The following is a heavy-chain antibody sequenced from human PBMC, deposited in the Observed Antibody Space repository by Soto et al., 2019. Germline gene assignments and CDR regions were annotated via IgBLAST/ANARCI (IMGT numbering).Heavy chain of an antibody. V-gene: IGHV4-59*01. CDR2: IYYSGSP. J-gene: IGHJ4*02. D-gene: IGHD5-18*01. CDR1: GGSISTYY. CDR3: ARGSRGYSRVFDL. Sequence: ETLSLPCTVSGGSISTYYWSWIRQPPGKGLEWIGYIYYSGSPNYSPSLKSRVTISRDTSKNQFSLKVNSVTVADTAVYYCARGSRGYSRVFDLWGQGTLVTVSS.